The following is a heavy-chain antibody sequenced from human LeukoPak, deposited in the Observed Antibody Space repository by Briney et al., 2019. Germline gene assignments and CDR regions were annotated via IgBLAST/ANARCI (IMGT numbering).Heavy chain of an antibody. V-gene: IGHV3-23*01. Sequence: QTGGSLRLSYAASGFTFSSYAMSWVRQAPGKGLEWVSAISGSGGSTYYADSVKGRFTISRDNSKNTLYLQMNSLRAEDTAVYYCAKVTRVIVVALDYWGQGTLVTVSS. CDR3: AKVTRVIVVALDY. D-gene: IGHD3-22*01. CDR2: ISGSGGST. J-gene: IGHJ4*02. CDR1: GFTFSSYA.